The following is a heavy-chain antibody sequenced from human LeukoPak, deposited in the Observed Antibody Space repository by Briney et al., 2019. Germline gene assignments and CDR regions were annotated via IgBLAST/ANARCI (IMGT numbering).Heavy chain of an antibody. CDR3: AKTQRGRYSYFDD. V-gene: IGHV3-23*01. Sequence: HPGGSLRLSCAASGFTFSNQDMSWVRQAPGKGLEWVSVISHSGDSTFYADSVKGHFTIARDNSKNTLYLEMSNLRAGDTAVYYCAKTQRGRYSYFDDWGQGTLVTVSS. J-gene: IGHJ4*02. D-gene: IGHD1-26*01. CDR2: ISHSGDST. CDR1: GFTFSNQD.